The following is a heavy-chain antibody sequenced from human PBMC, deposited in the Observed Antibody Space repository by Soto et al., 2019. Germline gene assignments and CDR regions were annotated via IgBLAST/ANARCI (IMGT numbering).Heavy chain of an antibody. CDR2: ISYDGSLQ. CDR1: GFAFRSYG. D-gene: IGHD3-10*01. Sequence: QAQLVESGGGVVQPGRSLRLSCAASGFAFRSYGMQRVRQAPDTGLEWVAVISYDGSLQHYADSVKGRFTISRDNSKNMVLLQLSSLRAEDTAVYYCVSDRGYGHPSVPYSWGQGTLVSVSS. V-gene: IGHV3-30*03. J-gene: IGHJ4*02. CDR3: VSDRGYGHPSVPYS.